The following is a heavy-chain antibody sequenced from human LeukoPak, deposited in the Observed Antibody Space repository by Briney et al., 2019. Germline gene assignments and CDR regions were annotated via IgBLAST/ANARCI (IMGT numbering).Heavy chain of an antibody. J-gene: IGHJ4*02. D-gene: IGHD6-13*01. Sequence: GGSLRLSCAASGFTVSSNYMSWVRQAPGKGLEWVSVIYSGGSTYYADSVKGRFTISRDNSKNTLYLQMNSLRAEDTAVYYCARGPHGQQLAYPFDYWGQGTLVTVSS. CDR1: GFTVSSNY. V-gene: IGHV3-53*01. CDR2: IYSGGST. CDR3: ARGPHGQQLAYPFDY.